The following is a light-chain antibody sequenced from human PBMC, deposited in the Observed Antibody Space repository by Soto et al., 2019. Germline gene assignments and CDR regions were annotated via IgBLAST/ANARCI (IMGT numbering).Light chain of an antibody. J-gene: IGLJ1*01. V-gene: IGLV2-14*03. CDR1: SSDVGAYIY. Sequence: QSVLTQPASVSGSPGQSIAISCTGTSSDVGAYIYVSWYQHHPGKAPKLILYDVSARPSGVSDRFSGSKSGNTASLTISGLQPEDEADYYCRSYTSSSTEVFGTGTKVTVL. CDR3: RSYTSSSTEV. CDR2: DVS.